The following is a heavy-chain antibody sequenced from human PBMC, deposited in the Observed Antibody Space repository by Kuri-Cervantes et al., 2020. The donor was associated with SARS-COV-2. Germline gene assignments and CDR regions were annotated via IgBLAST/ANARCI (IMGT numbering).Heavy chain of an antibody. J-gene: IGHJ3*02. D-gene: IGHD4-17*01. CDR3: ASFPNDYGDYGDAFDI. Sequence: GESLKISCAASGFTFSSYGMHWVRQAPGKGLEWVSVIYSGGSTYYADSVKGRFTISRDNSKNTLYLQMNSLRAEDTAVYYCASFPNDYGDYGDAFDIWGQGTMVTVSS. CDR2: IYSGGST. CDR1: GFTFSSYG. V-gene: IGHV3-NL1*01.